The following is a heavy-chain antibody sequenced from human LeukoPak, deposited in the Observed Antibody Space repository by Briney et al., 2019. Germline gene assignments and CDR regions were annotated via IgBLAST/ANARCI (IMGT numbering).Heavy chain of an antibody. CDR1: GFTFSSFN. Sequence: PGGSLRLSCAASGFTFSSFNMNWVRQAPGKGLEWVSSISSTSSLIWYADSLKGRFTISRDNAKNSLYLQMDSLRAEDTAVYYCARYTSGWNDYWGQGTLVTVSS. D-gene: IGHD6-19*01. J-gene: IGHJ4*02. CDR3: ARYTSGWNDY. CDR2: ISSTSSLI. V-gene: IGHV3-21*01.